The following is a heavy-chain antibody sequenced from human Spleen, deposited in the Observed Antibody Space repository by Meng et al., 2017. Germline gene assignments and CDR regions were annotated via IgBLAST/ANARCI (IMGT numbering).Heavy chain of an antibody. CDR3: ARGSTYGSGSFYRVDY. Sequence: GESLKISCAASGFTFSSYAIHWVRQAPGKGLEWVAVISYDGSNKYYADSVKGRFTISRDNSKNTLYLHMNSLRAEDTAVYYCARGSTYGSGSFYRVDYWGQGTLVTVSS. D-gene: IGHD3-10*01. CDR1: GFTFSSYA. CDR2: ISYDGSNK. V-gene: IGHV3-30*04. J-gene: IGHJ4*02.